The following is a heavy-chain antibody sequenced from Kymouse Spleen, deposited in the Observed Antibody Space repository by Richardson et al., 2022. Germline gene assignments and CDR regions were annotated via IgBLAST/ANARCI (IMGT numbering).Heavy chain of an antibody. CDR1: GFTFSSYG. J-gene: IGHJ6*02. V-gene: IGHV3-30*18. D-gene: IGHD1-7*01. CDR3: AKGITGTTDYYYGMDV. CDR2: ISYDGSNK. Sequence: QVQLVESGGGVVQPGRSLRLSCAASGFTFSSYGMHWVRQAPGKGLEWVAVISYDGSNKYYADSVKGRFTISRDNSKNTLYLQMNSLRAEDTAVYYCAKGITGTTDYYYGMDVWGQGTTVTVSS.